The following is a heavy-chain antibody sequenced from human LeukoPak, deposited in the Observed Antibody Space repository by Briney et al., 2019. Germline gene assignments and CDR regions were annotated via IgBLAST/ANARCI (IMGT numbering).Heavy chain of an antibody. D-gene: IGHD6-13*01. CDR3: ARDPGYYSSSSNRYYYYGMDV. Sequence: PSAPLSLTCTVSGGSISSYYWSWIRPPPGKGLEWIGYIYYSGSTNYNPSLKSRVTISVDTSKNQFSLKLSSVTAADTAVYYCARDPGYYSSSSNRYYYYGMDVWGQGTTVTVSS. V-gene: IGHV4-59*01. J-gene: IGHJ6*02. CDR1: GGSISSYY. CDR2: IYYSGST.